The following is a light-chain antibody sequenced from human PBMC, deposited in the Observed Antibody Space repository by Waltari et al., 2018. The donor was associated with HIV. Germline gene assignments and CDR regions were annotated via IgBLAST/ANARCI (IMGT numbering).Light chain of an antibody. CDR1: QSVSSSY. Sequence: LSPGERATLSCRASQSVSSSYLAWYQQKPGQAPRLLIYGASSRATGIPDRFSGSGSGTDFTLTISRLEPEDFAVYYCQQYGSSPWTFGQGTKVEIK. CDR3: QQYGSSPWT. CDR2: GAS. J-gene: IGKJ1*01. V-gene: IGKV3-20*01.